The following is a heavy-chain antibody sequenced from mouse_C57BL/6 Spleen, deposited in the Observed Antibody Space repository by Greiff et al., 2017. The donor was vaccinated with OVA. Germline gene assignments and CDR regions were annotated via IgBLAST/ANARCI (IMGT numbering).Heavy chain of an antibody. V-gene: IGHV1-15*01. Sequence: VKLQESGAELVRPGASVTLSCKASGYTFTDYEMHWVQQTPVHGLEWIGAIEPETGGTSYNQKFKGKAILTADKSSSTAYIELRSLTSEDSAVYYCAREGHGWVLGDYWGQGTTVTVSS. CDR2: IEPETGGT. J-gene: IGHJ2*01. CDR3: AREGHGWVLGDY. CDR1: GYTFTDYE. D-gene: IGHD2-3*01.